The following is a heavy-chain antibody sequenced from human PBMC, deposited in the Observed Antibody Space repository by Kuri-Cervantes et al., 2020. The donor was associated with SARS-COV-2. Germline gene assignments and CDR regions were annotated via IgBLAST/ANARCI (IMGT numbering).Heavy chain of an antibody. CDR2: IKQDGSEK. D-gene: IGHD3-10*01. Sequence: GESLKISCAASGFTFSNAWMSWVRQAPGKGLEWVANIKQDGSEKYYVDSVKGRFTISRDNAKNSLYLQMNSLRAEDTAVYYCAREVPDPYYYYMDVWGKGTTVTVSS. V-gene: IGHV3-7*01. J-gene: IGHJ6*03. CDR3: AREVPDPYYYYMDV. CDR1: GFTFSNAW.